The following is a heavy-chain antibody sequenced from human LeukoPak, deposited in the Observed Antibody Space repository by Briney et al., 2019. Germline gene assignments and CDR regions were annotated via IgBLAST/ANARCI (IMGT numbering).Heavy chain of an antibody. Sequence: GGSLRLSCAVSGLTLSNSWMNWVRQAPGKGLEWVANISPDGGEERYVDSVKGRFVISRDNAKNSLYLQMNSLRAEDTAVYYCAIWGTDQNYWGQGTLVTVSS. CDR1: GLTLSNSW. D-gene: IGHD3-16*01. CDR2: ISPDGGEE. J-gene: IGHJ4*02. V-gene: IGHV3-7*02. CDR3: AIWGTDQNY.